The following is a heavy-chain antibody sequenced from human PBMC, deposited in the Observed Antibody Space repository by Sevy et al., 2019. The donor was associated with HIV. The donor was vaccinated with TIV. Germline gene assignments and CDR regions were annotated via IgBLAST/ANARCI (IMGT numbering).Heavy chain of an antibody. CDR3: AHLYYDILTGYYNLDY. CDR1: GFSLSTSGVG. J-gene: IGHJ4*02. V-gene: IGHV2-5*01. CDR2: IYWNDDK. D-gene: IGHD3-9*01. Sequence: SGPTLVKPTQTLTLTCTFSGFSLSTSGVGVGWIRQPPGKALEWLALIYWNDDKRYSPSLNSRLTITKDTSKNQVVLTMTNMDPVDTATYYCAHLYYDILTGYYNLDYWGQGTLVTVSS.